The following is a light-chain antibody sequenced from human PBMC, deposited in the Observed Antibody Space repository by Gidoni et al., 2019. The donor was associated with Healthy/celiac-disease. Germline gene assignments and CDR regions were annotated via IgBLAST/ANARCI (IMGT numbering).Light chain of an antibody. CDR1: QSVLYSSNNNNY. Sequence: DIVMNQSPDSLAVFLGERATINCKSSQSVLYSSNNNNYLAWYQQKPGQPPKLLIYWASTRESGVPDRFSGSGSGTDFTLTISSLQAEDVAVYYCQQYYSTPPLYTFGQGTKLEIK. CDR2: WAS. J-gene: IGKJ2*01. V-gene: IGKV4-1*01. CDR3: QQYYSTPPLYT.